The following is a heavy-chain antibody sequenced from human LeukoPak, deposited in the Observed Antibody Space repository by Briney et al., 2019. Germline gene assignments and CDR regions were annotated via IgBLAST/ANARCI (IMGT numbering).Heavy chain of an antibody. J-gene: IGHJ4*02. Sequence: QSGGSLRLSCAASGFAFSTYGMHWVRQGPGKGLEWLSFIQSDGSSKHYAESVKGRFTISRDNSKNTVYLQMNSLRVDDTAVFYCAKGLYASGNTFFDYWGQGTLVIVSS. V-gene: IGHV3-30*02. CDR2: IQSDGSSK. D-gene: IGHD4-23*01. CDR1: GFAFSTYG. CDR3: AKGLYASGNTFFDY.